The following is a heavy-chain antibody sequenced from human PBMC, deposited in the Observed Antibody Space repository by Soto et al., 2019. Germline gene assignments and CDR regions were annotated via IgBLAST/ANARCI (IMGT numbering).Heavy chain of an antibody. V-gene: IGHV4-30-2*01. D-gene: IGHD3-22*01. CDR2: IYHSGST. J-gene: IGHJ4*02. CDR3: ASRSGYSRLYY. Sequence: LSLTCAVSGGSISSGGYSWSWIRQPPGRGLEWIGYIYHSGSTYYNPSLKSRVTISVDRSKNQFSLKLSSVTAADTAVYYCASRSGYSRLYYWGQGTLVTVSS. CDR1: GGSISSGGYS.